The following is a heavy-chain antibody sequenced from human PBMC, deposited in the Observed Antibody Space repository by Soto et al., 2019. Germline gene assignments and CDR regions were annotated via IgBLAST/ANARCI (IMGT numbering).Heavy chain of an antibody. V-gene: IGHV4-31*03. CDR2: IYYSGST. Sequence: QVQLQESGPGLVKPSQTLSLTCTVSGGSISSGGYYWSWIRQHPGKGLEWIGYIYYSGSTSYNPSLKRRVTISVDTSKIQFSLKLSSVTAAATAVYYCARIAIGTLTLFGVVTNWYFDLWGRGTLVTVSS. CDR3: ARIAIGTLTLFGVVTNWYFDL. J-gene: IGHJ2*01. CDR1: GGSISSGGYY. D-gene: IGHD3-3*01.